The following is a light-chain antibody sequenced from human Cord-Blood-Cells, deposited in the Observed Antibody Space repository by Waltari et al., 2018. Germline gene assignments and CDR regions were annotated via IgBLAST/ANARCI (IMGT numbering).Light chain of an antibody. CDR1: QSLLHSNGYNY. Sequence: PVTPGEPASISCRSSQSLLHSNGYNYLDWYLQKPGQSPQLLIYLGSNRASGVPDRFSGSGSGTEFTLTISSLQSEDFAVYYCQQYNNWPYSFGQGTKLEIK. CDR3: QQYNNWPYS. J-gene: IGKJ2*03. CDR2: LGS. V-gene: IGKV2-28*01.